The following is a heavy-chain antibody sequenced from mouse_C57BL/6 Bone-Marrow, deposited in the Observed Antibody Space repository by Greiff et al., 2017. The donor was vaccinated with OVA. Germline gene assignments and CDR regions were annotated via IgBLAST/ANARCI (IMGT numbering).Heavy chain of an antibody. Sequence: VQLQQSGAELVMPGASVKLSCKASGYTFTSYWMHWVKQRPGQGLEWIGEIDPSDSYTNYNQKFKGKSTLTVDKSSSTAYMQLSSLTSEDSAVYYCARRTTVAAYFDVWGTGTTVTVSS. J-gene: IGHJ1*03. V-gene: IGHV1-69*01. CDR2: IDPSDSYT. CDR3: ARRTTVAAYFDV. D-gene: IGHD1-1*01. CDR1: GYTFTSYW.